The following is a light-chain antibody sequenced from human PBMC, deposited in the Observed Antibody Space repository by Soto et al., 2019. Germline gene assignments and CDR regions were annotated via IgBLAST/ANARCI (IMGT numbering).Light chain of an antibody. CDR1: QSVSSY. CDR3: QQRFNWPRFT. Sequence: EIVLTQSPATLSLSPGERVTLSCRASQSVSSYLAWYQQKPGQAPRLLIYDASNRATGIPARFSGGGSETDFTLTIRSLETEDFAVYYCQQRFNWPRFTFGQGTKLEIK. J-gene: IGKJ2*01. V-gene: IGKV3-11*01. CDR2: DAS.